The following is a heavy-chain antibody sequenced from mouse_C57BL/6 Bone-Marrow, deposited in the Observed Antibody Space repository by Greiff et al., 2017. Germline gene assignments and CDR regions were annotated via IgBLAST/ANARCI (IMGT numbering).Heavy chain of an antibody. Sequence: EVQVEESGADLVKPGASLKLSCAASGFTFSSYGMSWVRQTPDQRLEWVATISSGGGYTYYPDSVKGRVTISTDNANNTPYLQMRSLTSEDTAMYSCERHRGYGSSFAYWGQGTLVTVSA. CDR2: ISSGGGYT. CDR3: ERHRGYGSSFAY. J-gene: IGHJ3*01. D-gene: IGHD1-1*01. CDR1: GFTFSSYG. V-gene: IGHV5-6*01.